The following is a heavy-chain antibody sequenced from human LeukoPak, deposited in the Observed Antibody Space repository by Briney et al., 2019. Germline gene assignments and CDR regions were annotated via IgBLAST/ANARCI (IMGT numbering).Heavy chain of an antibody. Sequence: WVRQATGQXXEWMGWMNPNSGNTGYAQKFQGRVTMTRNTSINTAYMELSGLISEDTAVYFCARKGSSWYNWDYFDYWGQGTLVTVSS. V-gene: IGHV1-8*01. D-gene: IGHD6-13*01. J-gene: IGHJ4*02. CDR3: ARKGSSWYNWDYFDY. CDR2: MNPNSGNT.